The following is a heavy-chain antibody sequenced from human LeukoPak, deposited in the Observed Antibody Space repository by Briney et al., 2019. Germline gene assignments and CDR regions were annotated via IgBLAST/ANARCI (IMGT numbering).Heavy chain of an antibody. V-gene: IGHV3-23*01. J-gene: IGHJ4*02. CDR2: ISGTGYNT. CDR1: GFTFRNCA. Sequence: GGSLRLSCAASGFTFRNCAMSWVRQAPGKGLEWVSGISGTGYNTYYADSVKGRFTISRDNSENTLYLQMNSLGAEDTAVHYCAKHVSGSLFYFDYWGQRTLVTVSS. D-gene: IGHD3-10*01. CDR3: AKHVSGSLFYFDY.